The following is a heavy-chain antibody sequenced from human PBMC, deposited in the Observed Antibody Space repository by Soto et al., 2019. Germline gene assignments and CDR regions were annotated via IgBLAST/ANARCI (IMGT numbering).Heavy chain of an antibody. J-gene: IGHJ6*02. Sequence: TRSLTCAVSGGSISSGGYSWSWIRQPPGKGLEWIGYIYHSGSTYYNPSLKSRVTISVDTSKNQFCLKLSSVTAADTAVNYCATXGXXXSYXXXXXXXXXXYYGMXVWGQGPPVTVSS. CDR3: ATXGXXXSYXXXXXXXXXXYYGMXV. CDR2: IYHSGST. CDR1: GGSISSGGYS. V-gene: IGHV4-30-2*02.